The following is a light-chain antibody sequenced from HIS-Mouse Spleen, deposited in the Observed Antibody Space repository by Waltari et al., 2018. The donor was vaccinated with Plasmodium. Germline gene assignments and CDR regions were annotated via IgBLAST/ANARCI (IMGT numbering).Light chain of an antibody. CDR1: ALPKQY. CDR2: KDS. Sequence: SSELTQPPSVSVSPGQTARITCSGDALPKQYAYCYQQKPGQAPVLVIYKDSERPSGIPERFSGSSSGTTVTLTISGVQAEDEADYYCQSADSSGTPNWVFGGGTKLTVL. CDR3: QSADSSGTPNWV. V-gene: IGLV3-25*03. J-gene: IGLJ3*02.